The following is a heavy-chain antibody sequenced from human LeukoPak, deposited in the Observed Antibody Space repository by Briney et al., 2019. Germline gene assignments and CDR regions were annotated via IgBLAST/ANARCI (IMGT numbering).Heavy chain of an antibody. D-gene: IGHD6-6*01. CDR3: AREGAMAAQWFDP. Sequence: SGTLSLTCAVSGGSISSSNWWSWVRQPPGKGLEWIGEIYHSGSTNYNPSLKSRVTISVDTSKNQFSLKLSSVTAADTAVYYCAREGAMAAQWFDPWGQGTLVTVSS. J-gene: IGHJ5*02. CDR1: GGSISSSNW. V-gene: IGHV4-4*02. CDR2: IYHSGST.